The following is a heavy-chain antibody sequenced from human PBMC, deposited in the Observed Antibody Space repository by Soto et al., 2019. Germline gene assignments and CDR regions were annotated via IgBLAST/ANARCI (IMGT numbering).Heavy chain of an antibody. CDR3: AKPNYGSGSYFSPASFLFDY. D-gene: IGHD3-10*01. J-gene: IGHJ4*02. V-gene: IGHV3-23*01. CDR2: ISGSGGST. Sequence: GGSLRLSCAASGFTFSSYAMSWVRQAPGKGLEWVSAISGSGGSTYYADSVKGRFTISRDNSKNTLYLQMNSLRAEDTAVYYCAKPNYGSGSYFSPASFLFDYWGQGTLVTVSS. CDR1: GFTFSSYA.